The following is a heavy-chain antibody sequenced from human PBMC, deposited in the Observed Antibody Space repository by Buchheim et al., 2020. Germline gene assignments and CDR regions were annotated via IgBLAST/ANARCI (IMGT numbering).Heavy chain of an antibody. D-gene: IGHD6-13*01. J-gene: IGHJ4*02. Sequence: QLQLQESGPGLVKPSETLSLTCSVSVGSITSSSYYWGWVRQPPGKGLEWLGSIYYSGSTYYNPSLKSRVTIPVDTSKNQFSLKLSSVTAADTAVYYCARAVAAIGTVYWGQGT. V-gene: IGHV4-39*07. CDR2: IYYSGST. CDR3: ARAVAAIGTVY. CDR1: VGSITSSSYY.